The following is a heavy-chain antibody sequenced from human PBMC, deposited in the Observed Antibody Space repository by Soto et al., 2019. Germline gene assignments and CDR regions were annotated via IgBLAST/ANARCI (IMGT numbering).Heavy chain of an antibody. D-gene: IGHD2-2*01. CDR2: IKSKSDGGTT. CDR1: GFTFSNAW. CDR3: PIDKTDQYDFDY. V-gene: IGHV3-15*07. J-gene: IGHJ4*02. Sequence: EVQLVESGGGLVKPGGSLRLSCAGSGFTFSNAWMNWVRQAPGKGLEWVGRIKSKSDGGTTDYAAPVKGRFTISGDDYKHSLYLQRNSLKTEDTGMYYCPIDKTDQYDFDYWGQGTLVTVSS.